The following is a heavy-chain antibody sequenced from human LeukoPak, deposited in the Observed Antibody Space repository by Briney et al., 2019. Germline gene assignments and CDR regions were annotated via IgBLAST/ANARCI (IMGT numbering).Heavy chain of an antibody. V-gene: IGHV3-48*01. J-gene: IGHJ4*02. CDR3: ARTYYDILTGYNPYFDY. CDR2: ISSSSSTI. CDR1: GFTFSSYS. D-gene: IGHD3-9*01. Sequence: GGSLRLSCAASGFTFSSYSMNWVRQAPGKGLEWISYISSSSSTIYYADSVKGRFTISRDNAKNSLYLQMNSLRAEDTAVYYCARTYYDILTGYNPYFDYWGQGTLVTVSS.